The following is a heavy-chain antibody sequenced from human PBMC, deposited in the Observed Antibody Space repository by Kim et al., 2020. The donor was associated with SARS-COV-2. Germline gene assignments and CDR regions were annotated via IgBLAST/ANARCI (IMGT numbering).Heavy chain of an antibody. CDR3: AREGVDTAMAGPFDY. D-gene: IGHD5-18*01. Sequence: SETLSLTCTVSGGSISSYYWSWIRQPPGKGLEWIGYIYYSGSTNYNPSLKSRVTISVDTSKNQFSLKLSSVTAADTAVYYCAREGVDTAMAGPFDYWGQGTLVTVSS. J-gene: IGHJ4*02. CDR1: GGSISSYY. CDR2: IYYSGST. V-gene: IGHV4-59*01.